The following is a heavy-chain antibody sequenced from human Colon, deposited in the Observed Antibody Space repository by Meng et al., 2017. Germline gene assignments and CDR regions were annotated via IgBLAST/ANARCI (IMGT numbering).Heavy chain of an antibody. CDR2: INTNTQEP. CDR3: ARKASGYSYSTN. J-gene: IGHJ4*02. CDR1: GYSFTTCG. V-gene: IGHV7-4-1*02. D-gene: IGHD3-22*01. Sequence: HVQLVQSGSELRKPGASGKVSCKASGYSFTTCGINWVRQAPGQGLEWLGWINTNTQEPTYAQGFTGRYAFSLDTSVSTAYLQISSLESEDTAVYYCARKASGYSYSTNWGQGTLVTVSS.